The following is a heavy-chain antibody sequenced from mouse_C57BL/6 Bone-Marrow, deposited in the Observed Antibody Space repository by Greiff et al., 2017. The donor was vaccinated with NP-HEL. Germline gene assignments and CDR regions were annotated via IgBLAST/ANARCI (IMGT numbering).Heavy chain of an antibody. CDR3: TIPYGYDRAWFAY. CDR2: IDPETGGT. CDR1: GYTFTDYE. J-gene: IGHJ3*01. V-gene: IGHV1-15*01. D-gene: IGHD2-2*01. Sequence: VKLQQSGAELVRPGASVTLSCKASGYTFTDYEMHWVKQTPVHGLEWIGAIDPETGGTAYNQKFKGKAILTADKSSSTAYMELRSLTSEDSAVYYCTIPYGYDRAWFAYWGQGTLVTVSA.